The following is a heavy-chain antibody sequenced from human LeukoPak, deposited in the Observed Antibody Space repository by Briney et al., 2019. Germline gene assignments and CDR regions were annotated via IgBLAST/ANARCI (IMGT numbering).Heavy chain of an antibody. CDR1: GGSISSYY. Sequence: SETLSLTCTVSGGSISSYYWSWIRQHPGKGLERIGYIYYSGSTYYNPSLKSRVTISVDTSKNQFSLKLSSVTAADTAVYYCARPVVTHDAFDIWGQGTMVTVSS. CDR3: ARPVVTHDAFDI. D-gene: IGHD4-23*01. V-gene: IGHV4-59*06. J-gene: IGHJ3*02. CDR2: IYYSGST.